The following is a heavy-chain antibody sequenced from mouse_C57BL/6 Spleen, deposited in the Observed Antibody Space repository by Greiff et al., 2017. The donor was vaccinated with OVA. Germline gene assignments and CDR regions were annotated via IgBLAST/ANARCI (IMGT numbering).Heavy chain of an antibody. V-gene: IGHV3-6*01. CDR1: GYSITSGYY. J-gene: IGHJ1*03. CDR3: ARARNWYFDV. Sequence: EVQLVESGPGLVKPSQSLSLTFSVTGYSITSGYYWNWIRQFPGNKLAWMGYISYDGSNNYNPSLKNRISITRDTSKNQFFLKLNSVTTEDTATYYCARARNWYFDVWGTGTTVTVSS. CDR2: ISYDGSN.